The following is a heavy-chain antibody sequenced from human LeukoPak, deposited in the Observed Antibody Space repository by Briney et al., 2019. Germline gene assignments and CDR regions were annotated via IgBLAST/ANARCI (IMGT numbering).Heavy chain of an antibody. D-gene: IGHD6-13*01. J-gene: IGHJ3*02. Sequence: GGSLRLSCAASGFTFSTYAMSWVRQAPGKGLEWVSTISGNGGSTYYADSVKGRFTISRDNSKNTLYLQMNSLRAEDTAVYYCAKVDSSSWYLGAFDIWGRGTMVTVSS. CDR3: AKVDSSSWYLGAFDI. CDR2: ISGNGGST. V-gene: IGHV3-23*01. CDR1: GFTFSTYA.